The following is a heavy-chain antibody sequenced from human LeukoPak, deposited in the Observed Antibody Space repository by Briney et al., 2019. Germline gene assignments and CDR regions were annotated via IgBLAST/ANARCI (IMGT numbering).Heavy chain of an antibody. CDR1: GGTFSSYA. D-gene: IGHD6-19*01. V-gene: IGHV1-69*05. CDR2: IIPIFGTA. J-gene: IGHJ4*02. CDR3: ASESTVPGNFDY. Sequence: SVKVSCKASGGTFSSYAISWVRQAPGQGLEWMGGIIPIFGTANYAQKFQGRVTITTDESTSTAYMELSSLRSEDTAVYYCASESTVPGNFDYWGQGTLVTVSS.